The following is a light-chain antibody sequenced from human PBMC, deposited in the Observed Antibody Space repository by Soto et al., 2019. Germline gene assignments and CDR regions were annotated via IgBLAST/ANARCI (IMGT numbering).Light chain of an antibody. CDR1: SSDVGSYNL. CDR3: SSYASSTTPYV. V-gene: IGLV2-14*02. Sequence: QSALTQPASVSGSPGQSITISCTGTSSDVGSYNLVSWYQQHPGKAPKLMIYEGSKRPSGVSNRFSGSKSGNTASLTISGLQAEDEADYYCSSYASSTTPYVFGTGTKVTVI. CDR2: EGS. J-gene: IGLJ1*01.